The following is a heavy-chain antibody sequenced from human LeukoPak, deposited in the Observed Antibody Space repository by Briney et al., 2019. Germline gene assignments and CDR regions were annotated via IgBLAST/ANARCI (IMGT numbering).Heavy chain of an antibody. CDR1: GYTLTELS. CDR3: ARVLGYYGSSAPDY. J-gene: IGHJ4*02. V-gene: IGHV1-24*01. CDR2: FDPEGGET. D-gene: IGHD3-10*01. Sequence: ASVKVSCKVSGYTLTELSMHWVRQAPGKGLEWMGGFDPEGGETIYAQKFQGRVTMTEDTSTDAAYMELSSLRSEDTAVYYCARVLGYYGSSAPDYWGQGTLVTVSS.